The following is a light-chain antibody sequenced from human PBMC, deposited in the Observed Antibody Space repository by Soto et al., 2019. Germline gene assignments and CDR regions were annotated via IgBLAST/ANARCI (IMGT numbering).Light chain of an antibody. CDR1: QGIRNE. V-gene: IGKV1-17*01. CDR3: LHHNTYPWT. J-gene: IGKJ1*01. Sequence: DIQMTQSPSSLSASVGDRVTITCRASQGIRNELGWYRKKLGEAPKRLIYDAASLQSGVPPRFSGSGSGTEFTLTISSLHPEECATYYCLHHNTYPWTFGHGTKVEIK. CDR2: DAA.